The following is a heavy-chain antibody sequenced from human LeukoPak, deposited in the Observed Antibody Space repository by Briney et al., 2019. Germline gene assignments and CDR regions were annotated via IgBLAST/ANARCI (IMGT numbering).Heavy chain of an antibody. D-gene: IGHD3-22*01. Sequence: GGSLRLSCAASGFTVSSDYMSCVRQAPGKGLEWVSVIYSGGSTYYADSVKGRFTISRDNSKNTLYLQMNSLRAEDTAVYYCAREVPYYYDSTGYFDYWGQGTLVTVSS. CDR3: AREVPYYYDSTGYFDY. CDR1: GFTVSSDY. CDR2: IYSGGST. J-gene: IGHJ4*02. V-gene: IGHV3-53*01.